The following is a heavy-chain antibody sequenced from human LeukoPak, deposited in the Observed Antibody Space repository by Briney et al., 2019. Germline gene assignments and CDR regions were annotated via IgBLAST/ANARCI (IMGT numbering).Heavy chain of an antibody. CDR3: ARHSYGDPYYFDY. V-gene: IGHV4-59*08. J-gene: IGHJ4*02. Sequence: SETLSLTCTVSGGSISSYYWSWIRQPPGKGLGWIGYIYYSGSTNYNPSLKSRVTISVDTSKNQFSLKLSSVTAADTAVYYCARHSYGDPYYFDYWGQGTLVTVSS. CDR1: GGSISSYY. D-gene: IGHD4-17*01. CDR2: IYYSGST.